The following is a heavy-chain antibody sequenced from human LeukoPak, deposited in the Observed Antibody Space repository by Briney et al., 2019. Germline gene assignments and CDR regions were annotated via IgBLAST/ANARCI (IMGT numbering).Heavy chain of an antibody. J-gene: IGHJ4*02. CDR3: GSVYYYDSSCYYYDY. D-gene: IGHD3-22*01. Sequence: SETLSLTCAVYGGSFSGYYWSWIRQPPGKGLEWIGYIYYSGSTNYNPSLKSRVTISVDTCKNQFSLKLRSVTAADTAVYYCGSVYYYDSSCYYYDYWGQGTLVTVSS. V-gene: IGHV4-59*08. CDR2: IYYSGST. CDR1: GGSFSGYY.